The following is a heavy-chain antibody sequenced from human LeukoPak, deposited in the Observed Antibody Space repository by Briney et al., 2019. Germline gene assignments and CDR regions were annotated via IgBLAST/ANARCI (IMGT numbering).Heavy chain of an antibody. D-gene: IGHD3-3*01. CDR1: GGSFSGYY. CDR2: INHSGST. J-gene: IGHJ4*02. CDR3: ARHVSNYDFWSGYRTHDYFDY. Sequence: SETLSLTCAVYGGSFSGYYWSWIRQPPGKGLEWIGEINHSGSTNYNPSLKSRVTISVDTSKNQFSLKLSSVTAADTAVYYCARHVSNYDFWSGYRTHDYFDYWGQGTLVTVSS. V-gene: IGHV4-34*01.